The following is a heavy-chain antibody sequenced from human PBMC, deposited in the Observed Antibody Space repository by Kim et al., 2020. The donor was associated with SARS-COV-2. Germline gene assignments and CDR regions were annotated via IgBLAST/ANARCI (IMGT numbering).Heavy chain of an antibody. D-gene: IGHD6-13*01. J-gene: IGHJ4*02. V-gene: IGHV3-23*01. CDR3: AKTGSGWFFDY. CDR2: T. Sequence: TCYPDSGKSPFTISRDSSKNTLYLQLNSLRAEDTAVYYCAKTGSGWFFDYWGQGTLVTVSS.